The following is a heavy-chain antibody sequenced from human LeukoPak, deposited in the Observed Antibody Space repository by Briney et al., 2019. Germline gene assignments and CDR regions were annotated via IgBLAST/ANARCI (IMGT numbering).Heavy chain of an antibody. Sequence: GGSLRLSCAASGFTFSSYAMFWVRQDPGKGLEWVSGISGSGGNTYYADSVMGRFTISRDSSKNTLYLQMNGLRADDTAVYYCAKDIGYCSGDSCPYFDHWGQGTLVTVSS. D-gene: IGHD2-15*01. CDR1: GFTFSSYA. CDR3: AKDIGYCSGDSCPYFDH. J-gene: IGHJ4*02. V-gene: IGHV3-23*01. CDR2: ISGSGGNT.